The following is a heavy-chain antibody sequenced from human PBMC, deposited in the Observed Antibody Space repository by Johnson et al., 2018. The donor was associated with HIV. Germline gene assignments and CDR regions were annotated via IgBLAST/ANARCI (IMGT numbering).Heavy chain of an antibody. J-gene: IGHJ3*02. CDR2: ISYDGSNK. CDR1: GFTFSSYA. Sequence: QVQLVESGGGVVQPGRSLRLSCAASGFTFSSYAMHWVRQAPGKGLEWVAVISYDGSNKYYADSVKGRFTISRDHSKNTLYLQMNSLRAEDTALYYCAKGGWGKGVIVTTFDIWGQGTMVTVSS. D-gene: IGHD3-16*02. V-gene: IGHV3-30-3*01. CDR3: AKGGWGKGVIVTTFDI.